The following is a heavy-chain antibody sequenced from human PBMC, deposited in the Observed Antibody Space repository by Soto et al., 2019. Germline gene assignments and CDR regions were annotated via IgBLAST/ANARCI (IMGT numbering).Heavy chain of an antibody. Sequence: GGSLRLSCAASGFTFSSYAMSWVRQAPGKGLEWVSAISGSGGSTYYADSVKGRFTISRDNSKNTLYLQMNSLRAEDTAVYYCAKDRHHDMKIGILEWLLSGWGQGTLVTVSS. J-gene: IGHJ4*02. CDR2: ISGSGGST. CDR1: GFTFSSYA. CDR3: AKDRHHDMKIGILEWLLSG. V-gene: IGHV3-23*01. D-gene: IGHD3-3*01.